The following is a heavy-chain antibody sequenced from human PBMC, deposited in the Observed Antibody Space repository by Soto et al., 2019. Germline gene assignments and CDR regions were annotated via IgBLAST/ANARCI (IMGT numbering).Heavy chain of an antibody. J-gene: IGHJ4*02. D-gene: IGHD2-15*01. CDR2: INHSGST. V-gene: IGHV4-34*01. CDR3: ARARRMAPDDY. Sequence: SQTLSLTCAVSGGSFSGYYWSWIRQPPGKGLEWIGEINHSGSTNYNPSLKSRVTISVDTSKNQFSLKLSSVTAADTAVYYCARARRMAPDDYWGQGTLVTVSS. CDR1: GGSFSGYY.